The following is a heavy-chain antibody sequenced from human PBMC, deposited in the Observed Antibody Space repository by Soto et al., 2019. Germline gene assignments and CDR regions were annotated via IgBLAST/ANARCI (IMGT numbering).Heavy chain of an antibody. V-gene: IGHV3-30-3*01. D-gene: IGHD3-9*01. CDR1: GFTFSSYA. CDR3: ARDWQINYDILTGYYPFDY. J-gene: IGHJ4*02. Sequence: GGSLRLSCAASGFTFSSYAMHWVRQAPGKGLEWVAVISYDGSNKYYADSVKGRFTISRDNSKSTLYLQMNSLRAEDTAVYYCARDWQINYDILTGYYPFDYWGQGTLVTVSS. CDR2: ISYDGSNK.